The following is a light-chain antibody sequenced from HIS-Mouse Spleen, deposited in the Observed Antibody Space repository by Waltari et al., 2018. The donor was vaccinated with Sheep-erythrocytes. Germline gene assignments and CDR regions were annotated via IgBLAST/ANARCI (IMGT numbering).Light chain of an antibody. CDR3: QQYDNLPLT. CDR2: DAS. CDR1: QDISNY. Sequence: DIQMTQSPSSLSASVGDRVTITCQASQDISNYLNWYQQKPGKGPKLRIYDASNLETGVTSRFSGSVSGTDFTFTISILQPEDIATYYCQQYDNLPLTVGGGTKVEIK. V-gene: IGKV1-33*01. J-gene: IGKJ4*01.